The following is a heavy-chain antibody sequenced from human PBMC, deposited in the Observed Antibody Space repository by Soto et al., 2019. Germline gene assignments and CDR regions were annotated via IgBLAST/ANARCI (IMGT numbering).Heavy chain of an antibody. V-gene: IGHV1-2*02. Sequence: QLHLVQSGAVVKKPGASVTVSCSASGYPVTAYYMHWVRQAPGRGLEWMGGINPATGAAKYTQTFQGRVTVTRDTSTSTVFMELSGRTSEDTAVFYCARGGGVGVAGSAAFDMWGQGTLVTVSS. CDR1: GYPVTAYY. J-gene: IGHJ3*02. D-gene: IGHD3-3*01. CDR3: ARGGGVGVAGSAAFDM. CDR2: INPATGAA.